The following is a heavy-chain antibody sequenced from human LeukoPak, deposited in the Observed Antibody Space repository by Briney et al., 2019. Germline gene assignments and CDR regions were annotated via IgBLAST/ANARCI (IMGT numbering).Heavy chain of an antibody. CDR2: LFYGGDT. CDR1: GGSINRSPNS. CDR3: ARHDGYNYARIDY. V-gene: IGHV4-39*01. Sequence: KASETLSLTCNVSGGSINRSPNSWGWIRQPPGKGLEWIGFLFYGGDTYYNPSLKSRVAISVDTFKNQFSLKLTSVTAADTAVYFCARHDGYNYARIDYWGQGTLVTVSS. J-gene: IGHJ4*02. D-gene: IGHD5-18*01.